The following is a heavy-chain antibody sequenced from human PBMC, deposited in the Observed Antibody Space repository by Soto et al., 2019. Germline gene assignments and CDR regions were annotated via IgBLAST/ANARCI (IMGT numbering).Heavy chain of an antibody. V-gene: IGHV1-58*01. D-gene: IGHD1-26*01. CDR3: AAGSYSGSYLNAFDI. CDR1: GLTCASAS. Sequence: SVNFSCKASGLTCASASVHGFGESRDQRLEWIGWIVVGSGNTNYAQKFQERVTITRDMSTSTAYMELSSLRSEDTAVYYCAAGSYSGSYLNAFDIWGQGTMVTVSS. J-gene: IGHJ3*02. CDR2: IVVGSGNT.